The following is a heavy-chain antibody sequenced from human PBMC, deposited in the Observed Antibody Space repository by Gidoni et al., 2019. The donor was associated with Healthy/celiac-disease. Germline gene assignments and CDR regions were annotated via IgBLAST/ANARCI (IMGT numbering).Heavy chain of an antibody. D-gene: IGHD3-10*01. J-gene: IGHJ4*02. CDR3: ARVGGITMVRGDFDY. Sequence: QVQLQESGPRLVTPSQTLSLTCTVSGGSISSGGYYWSWIRQHRGKGLEWIGYIYYSGSTYYNPSLKSRVTISVDTSKNQFSLKLSSVTAADTAVYYCARVGGITMVRGDFDYWGQGTLVTVSS. CDR2: IYYSGST. CDR1: GGSISSGGYY. V-gene: IGHV4-31*03.